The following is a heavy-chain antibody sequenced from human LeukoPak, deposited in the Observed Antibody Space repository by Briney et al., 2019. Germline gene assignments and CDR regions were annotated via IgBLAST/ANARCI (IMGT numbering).Heavy chain of an antibody. Sequence: SETLSLTCTVSGGSISSYYWSWIRQPPGKGLEWIGYIYYSGSTNYNPSLKSRVTISVDTSKNQFSLKLSSVTAADTAVYYCARDRVTSYYYYMDVWGKGTTVTISS. CDR2: IYYSGST. CDR1: GGSISSYY. V-gene: IGHV4-59*01. CDR3: ARDRVTSYYYYMDV. D-gene: IGHD5-18*01. J-gene: IGHJ6*03.